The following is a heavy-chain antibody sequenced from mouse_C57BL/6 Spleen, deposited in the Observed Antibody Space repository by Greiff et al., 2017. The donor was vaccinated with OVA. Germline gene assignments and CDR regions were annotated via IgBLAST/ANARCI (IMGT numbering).Heavy chain of an antibody. CDR2: IRNTANGYTT. CDR1: GFTFTDYY. CDR3: ARYRDYDKAFAY. V-gene: IGHV7-3*01. D-gene: IGHD2-4*01. Sequence: EVMLVESGGGLVQPGGSLSLSCAASGFTFTDYYMSWVRQPPGKALEWLGFIRNTANGYTTEYSASVKGRFTISRDNSQSFLYLQMNALRAEDSATYYCARYRDYDKAFAYWGQGTLVTVSA. J-gene: IGHJ3*01.